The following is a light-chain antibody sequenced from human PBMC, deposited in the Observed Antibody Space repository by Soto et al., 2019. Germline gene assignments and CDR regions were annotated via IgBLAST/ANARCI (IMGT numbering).Light chain of an antibody. Sequence: QSALTQPASVSGSPGQSITISCSGTSSDIGSYNHVAWYQQFPGKSPKLMIYAVSSRPSGVSSHFSGSKSGNTASLTISGLQPQDGADYYCCSYAGSYTWVFGTGTKVTVL. CDR3: CSYAGSYTWV. CDR1: SSDIGSYNH. V-gene: IGLV2-23*02. CDR2: AVS. J-gene: IGLJ1*01.